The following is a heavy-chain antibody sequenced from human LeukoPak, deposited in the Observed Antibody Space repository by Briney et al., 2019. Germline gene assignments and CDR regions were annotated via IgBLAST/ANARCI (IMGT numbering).Heavy chain of an antibody. Sequence: SETLSLTCTVSGGSISSSSYYWGWIRQPPGKGLEWIGSIYYSGSTYYNPSLKSRVTISVDTSKNQFSLKLSSVTTADTAVYYCARQKQQLVGIDYWGQGTLVTVSS. D-gene: IGHD6-13*01. J-gene: IGHJ4*02. CDR1: GGSISSSSYY. CDR2: IYYSGST. CDR3: ARQKQQLVGIDY. V-gene: IGHV4-39*01.